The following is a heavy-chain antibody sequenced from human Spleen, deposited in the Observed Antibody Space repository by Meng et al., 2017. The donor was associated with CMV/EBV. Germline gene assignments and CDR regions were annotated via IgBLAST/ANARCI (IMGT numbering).Heavy chain of an antibody. D-gene: IGHD3/OR15-3a*01. J-gene: IGHJ4*02. CDR3: AHTRLIGDFWTGSFDS. Sequence: FSLSITSEGVGWIRQPPGKALGWLALIYWNDDKRYSPSLKSGLTIIKDTSENEVVLTMANMDPVDTATYYCAHTRLIGDFWTGSFDSWGQGALVTVSS. CDR2: IYWNDDK. CDR1: FSLSITSEG. V-gene: IGHV2-5*01.